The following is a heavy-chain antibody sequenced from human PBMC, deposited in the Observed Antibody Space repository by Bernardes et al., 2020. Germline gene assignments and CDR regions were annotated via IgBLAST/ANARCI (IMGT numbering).Heavy chain of an antibody. Sequence: ASVKVSCMVSGYTLTELSMHWVRQAPGKGLEWMGGFDPEDGETIYAQKFQGRVTMTEDTSTDTAYMELSSLRSEDTAVYYCATAYRQLWLIFDYWGQGTLVTVSS. D-gene: IGHD5-18*01. J-gene: IGHJ4*02. V-gene: IGHV1-24*01. CDR1: GYTLTELS. CDR2: FDPEDGET. CDR3: ATAYRQLWLIFDY.